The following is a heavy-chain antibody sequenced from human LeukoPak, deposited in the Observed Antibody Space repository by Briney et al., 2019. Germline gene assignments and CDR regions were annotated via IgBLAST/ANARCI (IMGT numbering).Heavy chain of an antibody. V-gene: IGHV3-11*04. CDR3: ARGPGYSVLYYFDY. Sequence: KPGGSLRLSCAASGFTVSSNYMSWVRQAPGKGLEWVSYISSSGSTIYYADSVKGRFTISRDNAKNSLYLQMNSLRAEDTAVYYCARGPGYSVLYYFDYWGQGTLVTVSS. D-gene: IGHD6-13*01. J-gene: IGHJ4*02. CDR2: ISSSGSTI. CDR1: GFTVSSNY.